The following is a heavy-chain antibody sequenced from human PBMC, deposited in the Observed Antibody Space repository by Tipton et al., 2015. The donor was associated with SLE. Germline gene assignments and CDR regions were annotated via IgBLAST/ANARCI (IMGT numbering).Heavy chain of an antibody. D-gene: IGHD5-24*01. CDR3: AREALYLSTIPDAFHF. V-gene: IGHV4-4*07. CDR1: GDSFSSYY. CDR2: VSISRNT. Sequence: TLSLTCTVSGDSFSSYYWSWIRQPAGKGLEWIGRVSISRNTNYNPSLKSRVTMSLDTSKNQLSLELTSVTAADTTVYYCAREALYLSTIPDAFHFWGQGTSVTVSS. J-gene: IGHJ3*01.